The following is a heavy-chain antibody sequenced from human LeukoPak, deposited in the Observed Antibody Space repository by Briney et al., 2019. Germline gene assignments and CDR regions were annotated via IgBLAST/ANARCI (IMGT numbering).Heavy chain of an antibody. J-gene: IGHJ6*03. CDR1: GFTFSDYN. V-gene: IGHV3-11*01. Sequence: GGSLRLSCAASGFTFSDYNMRWIRQAPGKGLEWVSSISRSGSTKYYADSVKGRFTISRDNAKNSLYLQMNSLRAEDTALYYCARVKNYYYMDVWGKGTTVTVSS. CDR3: ARVKNYYYMDV. CDR2: ISRSGSTK.